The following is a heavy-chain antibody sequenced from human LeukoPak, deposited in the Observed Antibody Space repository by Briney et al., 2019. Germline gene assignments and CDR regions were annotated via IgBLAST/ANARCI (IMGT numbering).Heavy chain of an antibody. CDR2: ISYDGNK. Sequence: GGSLRLSCAASGFTFRSFAMNWVRQAPGKGLEWVAVISYDGNKYYADSVKGRFTISRDNSKNTLYLQMNSLRDEDTAVYYCAKKKDKGRYSYGSYVDYLGQGNPVNVSS. V-gene: IGHV3-30*18. J-gene: IGHJ4*03. D-gene: IGHD4-23*01. CDR3: AKKKDKGRYSYGSYVDY. CDR1: GFTFRSFA.